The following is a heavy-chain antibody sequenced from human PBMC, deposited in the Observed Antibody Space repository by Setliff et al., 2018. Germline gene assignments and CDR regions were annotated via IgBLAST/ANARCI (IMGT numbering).Heavy chain of an antibody. CDR1: GFTFSYYW. CDR3: ARDGGEY. D-gene: IGHD3-16*01. CDR2: IYSGGTT. V-gene: IGHV3-66*01. J-gene: IGHJ4*02. Sequence: GGSLRLSCGASGFTFSYYWMSWVRQAPGKGLEWVSIIYSGGTTYYADSVKGRLTISRDNSENMLYLQMNSLRAEDTAVYYCARDGGEYWGQGTLVTVSS.